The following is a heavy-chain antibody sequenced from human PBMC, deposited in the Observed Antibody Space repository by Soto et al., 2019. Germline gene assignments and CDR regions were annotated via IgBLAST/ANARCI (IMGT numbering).Heavy chain of an antibody. CDR2: IYYSGST. V-gene: IGHV4-31*03. D-gene: IGHD6-13*01. J-gene: IGHJ6*02. CDR1: GGSISSGGYY. CDR3: ARDRLNQRASSWYFYYGMDV. Sequence: PSETLSLTCTVSGGSISSGGYYWSWIRQHPGKGLEWIGYIYYSGSTYYNPSLKSRVTISVDTSKNQFSLKLSSVTAADTAVYYCARDRLNQRASSWYFYYGMDVWGQGTTVTVSS.